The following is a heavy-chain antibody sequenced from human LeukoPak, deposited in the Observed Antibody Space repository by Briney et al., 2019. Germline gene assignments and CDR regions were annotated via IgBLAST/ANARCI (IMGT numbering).Heavy chain of an antibody. Sequence: SETLSLTCAVYGGSFSGYYWSWIRQPPGKGLEWIGEISHSGSTNYNPSLKSRVTISVDTSKNQFSLKLSSVTAADTAVYYCARGGSRIVVVVAARKPHYFDYWGQGTLDTVSS. CDR1: GGSFSGYY. CDR2: ISHSGST. J-gene: IGHJ4*02. D-gene: IGHD2-15*01. CDR3: ARGGSRIVVVVAARKPHYFDY. V-gene: IGHV4-34*01.